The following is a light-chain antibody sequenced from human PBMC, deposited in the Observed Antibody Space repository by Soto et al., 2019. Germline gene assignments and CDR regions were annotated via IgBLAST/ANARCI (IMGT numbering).Light chain of an antibody. CDR2: GNH. CDR3: GTWDSSLSAGV. V-gene: IGLV1-51*01. Sequence: QSVLTQPPSVSASPGQKVTISCIGSSSNIGNNYVSWYQHLPGTTPKLLIFGNHERPSGIPDRFSGSKSGTSATLGITGLQPGDEADYYCGTWDSSLSAGVFGGGTKLTV. J-gene: IGLJ2*01. CDR1: SSNIGNNY.